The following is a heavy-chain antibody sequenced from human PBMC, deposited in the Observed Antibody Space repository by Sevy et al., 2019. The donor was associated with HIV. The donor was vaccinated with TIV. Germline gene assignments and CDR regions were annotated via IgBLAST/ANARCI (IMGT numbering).Heavy chain of an antibody. Sequence: GGSLRLSCAASGFTVSSNYMSWVRQAPGKGLEWVSVIYSGGSTYYADSVKGRFTISRDNSKNTRYLQMNSLRAEDTAVYYCARAGDYYDSSGYLDYWGQGTLVTVSS. D-gene: IGHD3-22*01. CDR2: IYSGGST. CDR3: ARAGDYYDSSGYLDY. J-gene: IGHJ4*02. V-gene: IGHV3-53*01. CDR1: GFTVSSNY.